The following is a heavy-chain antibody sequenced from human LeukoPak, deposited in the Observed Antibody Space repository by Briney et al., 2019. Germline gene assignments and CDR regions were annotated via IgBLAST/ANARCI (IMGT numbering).Heavy chain of an antibody. D-gene: IGHD4-23*01. V-gene: IGHV3-23*01. J-gene: IGHJ4*02. CDR1: GFTFSSYA. CDR2: ISGSGGDT. Sequence: GGSLRLSCAASGFTFSSYAMSWVRQAPGKGLEWVSAISGSGGDTYYADSVKGRFTISRDNSKNTLYLQMSSLRAEDTAVYYCAKDLGSVVTPPSLDFWGQGTLVTVST. CDR3: AKDLGSVVTPPSLDF.